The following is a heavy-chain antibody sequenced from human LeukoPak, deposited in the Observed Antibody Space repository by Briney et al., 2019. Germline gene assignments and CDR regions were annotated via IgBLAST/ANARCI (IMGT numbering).Heavy chain of an antibody. Sequence: ASVKVSCKASGGTFSSYAISWVRQAPGQGLEWMGGIIPIFGTPNYAQKFQGRVTITAEKSTSTTYMELSSLRSEDTAVYYCARAGAVVDNWFDPWGQGTLVTVSS. V-gene: IGHV1-69*06. CDR3: ARAGAVVDNWFDP. J-gene: IGHJ5*02. CDR2: IIPIFGTP. D-gene: IGHD2-15*01. CDR1: GGTFSSYA.